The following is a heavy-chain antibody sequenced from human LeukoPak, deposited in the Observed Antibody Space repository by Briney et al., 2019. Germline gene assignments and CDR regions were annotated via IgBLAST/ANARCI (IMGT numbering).Heavy chain of an antibody. D-gene: IGHD2-2*01. Sequence: PSETLSLTCTVSGGSISSNSYYWGWIRHPPGKGLEWIGSIYYGGSTYYNPSLKSRVTISVDRSKNQFSLKLSSVTAADTAVYYCARGRKGYCSSTSCTNFWFDPWGQGTLVTVSS. CDR1: GGSISSNSYY. CDR3: ARGRKGYCSSTSCTNFWFDP. CDR2: IYYGGST. J-gene: IGHJ5*02. V-gene: IGHV4-39*07.